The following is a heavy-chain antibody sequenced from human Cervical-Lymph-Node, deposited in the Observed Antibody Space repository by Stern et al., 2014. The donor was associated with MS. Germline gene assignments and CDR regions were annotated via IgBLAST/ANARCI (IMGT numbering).Heavy chain of an antibody. Sequence: VQLVESGAEVKKPGSSVKISCKASGGTLNRNAFSWVRQAPGQGLAWMGGLLPISGKTAYAPQFKARVTLTTGESPGTAEMEPRSLRSEDTAVFYCAITDSAWDNPFHFYGMDVWGQGTTVTVSS. V-gene: IGHV1-69*01. CDR1: GGTLNRNA. CDR3: AITDSAWDNPFHFYGMDV. J-gene: IGHJ6*02. D-gene: IGHD6-19*01. CDR2: LLPISGKT.